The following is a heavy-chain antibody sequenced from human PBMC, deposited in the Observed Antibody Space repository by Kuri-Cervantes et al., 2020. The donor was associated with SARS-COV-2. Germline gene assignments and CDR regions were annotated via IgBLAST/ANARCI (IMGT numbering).Heavy chain of an antibody. Sequence: GGSLRLSCEVSGFLFSASAIHWVRQASGKGLEWVGRVRGKANNYATAYAASVKGRFTISRDDSKNMAYLQMNSLKTDDTAVYYCARVPYYYDSSGYYYEELDYWGQGTLVTVSS. CDR3: ARVPYYYDSSGYYYEELDY. CDR1: GFLFSASA. J-gene: IGHJ4*02. D-gene: IGHD3-22*01. CDR2: VRGKANNYAT. V-gene: IGHV3-73*01.